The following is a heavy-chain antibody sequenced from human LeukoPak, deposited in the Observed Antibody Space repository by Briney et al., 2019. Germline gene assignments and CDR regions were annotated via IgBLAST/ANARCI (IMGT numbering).Heavy chain of an antibody. D-gene: IGHD2-2*01. CDR3: ARANPPALYCSSTSCYSRFDY. CDR2: IRAYNGNT. V-gene: IGHV1-18*01. CDR1: GYTFTSYG. J-gene: IGHJ4*02. Sequence: GASVKVSCKASGYTFTSYGISWVRQAPGQGLEWMGWIRAYNGNTNYAQKLQGRVTMTTDTSTSTAYMELRSLRSDVTAVYYCARANPPALYCSSTSCYSRFDYWGQGTLVTVSS.